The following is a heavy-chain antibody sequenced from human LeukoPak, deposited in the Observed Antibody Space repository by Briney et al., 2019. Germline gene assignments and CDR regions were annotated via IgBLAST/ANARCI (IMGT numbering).Heavy chain of an antibody. CDR2: ISSGSTHI. Sequence: RAGGSLRLSCAAPGFTFSSYSLNWVRQAPGKGLEWVASISSGSTHIYYADSLRGRFTISRDNAKNSLFLQMNSLRAEDTAVYYCARAETFDYWGQGTLVTVSS. J-gene: IGHJ4*02. V-gene: IGHV3-21*01. CDR1: GFTFSSYS. CDR3: ARAETFDY.